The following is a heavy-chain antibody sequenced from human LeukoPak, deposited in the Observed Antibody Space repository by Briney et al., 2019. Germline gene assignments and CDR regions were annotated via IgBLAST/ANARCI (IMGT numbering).Heavy chain of an antibody. CDR1: GFTISSYW. Sequence: GGSLRLSCAASGFTISSYWMDWVRQTPGKGLEGLANINEDGSRRYYVESVKGRFTISRDNTKNSVYLQVNSLRAEDTATYYCARVQSGNGYDTLDVWGQGTTVTVSS. V-gene: IGHV3-7*01. J-gene: IGHJ6*02. CDR2: INEDGSRR. D-gene: IGHD3-3*01. CDR3: ARVQSGNGYDTLDV.